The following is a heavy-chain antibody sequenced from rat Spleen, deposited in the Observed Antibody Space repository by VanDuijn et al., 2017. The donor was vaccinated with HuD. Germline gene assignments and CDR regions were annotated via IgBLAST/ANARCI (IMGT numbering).Heavy chain of an antibody. CDR1: GFTFSNYD. CDR2: ISPSGGST. D-gene: IGHD1-9*01. V-gene: IGHV5-25*01. CDR3: AREGTYYGDYFDY. J-gene: IGHJ2*01. Sequence: EVQLVESGGGLVQPGRSLKLSCAASGFTFSNYDMAWVRQAPTKGLEWVASISPSGGSTYYRDSVKGRFTIPRDNAKSTLYLQMDSLRSEDTATYYCAREGTYYGDYFDYWGQGVMVTVSS.